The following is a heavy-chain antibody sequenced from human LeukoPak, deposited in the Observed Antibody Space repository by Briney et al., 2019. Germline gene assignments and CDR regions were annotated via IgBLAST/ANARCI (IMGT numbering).Heavy chain of an antibody. CDR1: GGTSSSYA. Sequence: ASVKVSCKASGGTSSSYAISWVRQAPGQGLEWMGGIIPIFGTANYAQKFQGRVTITTDESTSTAYMELSSLRSEDTAVYYCASGRTGDYYYMDVWGKGTTVTVSS. J-gene: IGHJ6*03. CDR3: ASGRTGDYYYMDV. CDR2: IIPIFGTA. D-gene: IGHD1-1*01. V-gene: IGHV1-69*05.